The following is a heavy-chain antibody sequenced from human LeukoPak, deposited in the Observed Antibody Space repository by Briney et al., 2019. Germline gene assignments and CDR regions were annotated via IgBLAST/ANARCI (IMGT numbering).Heavy chain of an antibody. V-gene: IGHV3-33*01. CDR2: IWYDGSNK. Sequence: GGSLRLSCAASGFTFSSYGMHWVRQAPGKGLEWVAVIWYDGSNKYYADSVKGRFTISRDNSKNTLYLQMNSLRAEDTAVYYCAREVVVSATQSVHFDYWGQGTLVTVSS. CDR3: AREVVVSATQSVHFDY. CDR1: GFTFSSYG. J-gene: IGHJ4*02. D-gene: IGHD3-22*01.